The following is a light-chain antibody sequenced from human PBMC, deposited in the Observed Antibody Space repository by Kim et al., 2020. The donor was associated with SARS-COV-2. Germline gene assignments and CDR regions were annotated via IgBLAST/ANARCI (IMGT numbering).Light chain of an antibody. Sequence: DIQMTQSPSVMSASVGDRVTITCRASQGISNYLAWFQQKPGKAPQRLMYAASRLQSGVPSRFSGSGSGTQFTLTISSLQPVDSATYYCLQYNSYPWTFGQGTKVDIK. V-gene: IGKV1-17*03. J-gene: IGKJ1*01. CDR1: QGISNY. CDR3: LQYNSYPWT. CDR2: AAS.